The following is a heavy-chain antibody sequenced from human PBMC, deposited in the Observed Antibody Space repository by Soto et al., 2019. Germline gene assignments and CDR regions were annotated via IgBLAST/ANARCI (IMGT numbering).Heavy chain of an antibody. V-gene: IGHV3-23*01. CDR1: GFTFSSYA. CDR2: ISGSGGTT. J-gene: IGHJ3*02. D-gene: IGHD6-19*01. Sequence: EVQLLESGGGLVQPGGSLRLSCAASGFTFSSYAMSWVRQAPGKGLEWVSAISGSGGTTYYADSVKGRFTFSRDNSRSTLYLQMSSLRAEDPAVYYCAKTANGWFSAFDIWGQGTMVTGSS. CDR3: AKTANGWFSAFDI.